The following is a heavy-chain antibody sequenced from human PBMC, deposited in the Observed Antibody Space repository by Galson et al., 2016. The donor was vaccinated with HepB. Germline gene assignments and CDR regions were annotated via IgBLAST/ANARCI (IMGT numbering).Heavy chain of an antibody. CDR2: VHPARGT. D-gene: IGHD2-8*01. J-gene: IGHJ4*02. V-gene: IGHV4-4*02. Sequence: SETLSLTCGVSGASINNGAWWSWVRQAPGQGLEWIGEVHPARGTNYNPSLKSRVTLSVDQSKNQFSLQLRSVTDADTAVYFCAKNGAYCSDYWGQGTLVTGSS. CDR1: GASINNGAW. CDR3: AKNGAYCSDY.